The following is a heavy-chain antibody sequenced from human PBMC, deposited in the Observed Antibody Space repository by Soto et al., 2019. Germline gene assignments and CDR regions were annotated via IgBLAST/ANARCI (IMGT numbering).Heavy chain of an antibody. CDR1: GFTFSSYA. CDR2: ISGSGGST. V-gene: IGHV3-23*01. Sequence: GGSLRLSCAASGFTFSSYAMSWVRQAPGKGLEWVSAISGSGGSTYYADSVKGRFTISRDNSKNTLYLQMNSLRAEDTAVYYCAIYRRIVVVVAATPEKRSPFGYFDYWGQGTLVTVSS. J-gene: IGHJ4*02. CDR3: AIYRRIVVVVAATPEKRSPFGYFDY. D-gene: IGHD2-15*01.